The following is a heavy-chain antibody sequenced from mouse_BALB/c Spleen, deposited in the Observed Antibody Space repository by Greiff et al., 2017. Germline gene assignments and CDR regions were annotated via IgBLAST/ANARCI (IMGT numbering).Heavy chain of an antibody. Sequence: EVKLVESGPGLVKPSQSLSLTCSVTGYSITSGYYWNWIRQFPGNKLEWMGYISYDGSNNYNPSLKNRISITRDTSKNQFFLKLNSVTTEDTATYYCARDRHYGSSLFDYWGQGTTLTVSS. CDR1: GYSITSGYY. J-gene: IGHJ2*01. CDR3: ARDRHYGSSLFDY. V-gene: IGHV3-6*02. D-gene: IGHD1-1*01. CDR2: ISYDGSN.